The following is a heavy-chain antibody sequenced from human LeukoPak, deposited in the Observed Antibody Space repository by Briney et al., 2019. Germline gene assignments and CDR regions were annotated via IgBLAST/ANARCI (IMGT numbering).Heavy chain of an antibody. CDR3: ARGEVGYDILTGYLVDGSGYYYMDV. J-gene: IGHJ6*03. D-gene: IGHD3-9*01. CDR2: IIPIFGTA. CDR1: GGTFSSYA. V-gene: IGHV1-69*05. Sequence: AASVKVSCKASGGTFSSYAISWVRQAPGQGLEWMGGIIPIFGTANYAQKFQGRVTITRNTSISTAYMELSSLRSEDTAVYYCARGEVGYDILTGYLVDGSGYYYMDVWGKGTTVTVSS.